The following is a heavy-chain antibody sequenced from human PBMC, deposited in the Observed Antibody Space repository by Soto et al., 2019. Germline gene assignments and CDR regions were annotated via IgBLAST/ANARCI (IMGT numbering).Heavy chain of an antibody. CDR3: TRAAGYYDSSGYYSGYYYYGMDV. D-gene: IGHD3-22*01. CDR1: GFTFGDYA. CDR2: IRSKAYGGTT. V-gene: IGHV3-49*04. Sequence: PGGSLRLSCTASGFTFGDYAMSWVRQAPGKGLEWVGFIRSKAYGGTTEYAASVKGRFTISRDDSKSIAYLQMNSLKPEDTAVFYCTRAAGYYDSSGYYSGYYYYGMDVWGRGTTVTVSS. J-gene: IGHJ6*02.